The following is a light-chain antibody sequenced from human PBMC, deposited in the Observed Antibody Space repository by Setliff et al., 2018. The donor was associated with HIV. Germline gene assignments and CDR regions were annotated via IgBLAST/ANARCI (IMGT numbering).Light chain of an antibody. CDR3: LVSSGGAWV. Sequence: AVVTQEPSLTVSPGGTVTLTCGSSTGAVTTDHYPFWFQQKPGQAPRTLIHNTVNKYSCTPARFSGSLLGGKAALTLSGALPEDEADYYCLVSSGGAWVFGRGTKVTVL. CDR1: TGAVTTDHY. CDR2: NTV. V-gene: IGLV7-46*01. J-gene: IGLJ3*02.